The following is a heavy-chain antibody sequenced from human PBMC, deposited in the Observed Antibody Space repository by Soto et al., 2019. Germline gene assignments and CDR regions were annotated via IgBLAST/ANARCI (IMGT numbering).Heavy chain of an antibody. CDR3: ARSGSGSGWL. J-gene: IGHJ4*02. D-gene: IGHD6-19*01. V-gene: IGHV4-61*01. CDR2: IYYSGST. Sequence: SETLSLTCTVSGGSVSSGRYYWSWIRQPPGKGLEWIGYIYYSGSTKYNPSLKSRVTISVDTSKNQFSLKLSSMAAADTAVYYCARSGSGSGWLGGQGTLVTVSS. CDR1: GGSVSSGRYY.